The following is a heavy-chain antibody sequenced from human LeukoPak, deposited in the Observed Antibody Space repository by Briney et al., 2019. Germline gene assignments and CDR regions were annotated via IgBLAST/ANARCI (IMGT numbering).Heavy chain of an antibody. Sequence: GGSVRLSCAASGVTVSSYAMHWVRQAPGKGLEWVAVISYDGSNKYYADSVKGRFTISRDNSKNTLYLQMNSLRAEDTAVYYCARAQRDYWGQGTLVTVSS. D-gene: IGHD5-24*01. CDR2: ISYDGSNK. CDR1: GVTVSSYA. V-gene: IGHV3-30-3*01. CDR3: ARAQRDY. J-gene: IGHJ4*02.